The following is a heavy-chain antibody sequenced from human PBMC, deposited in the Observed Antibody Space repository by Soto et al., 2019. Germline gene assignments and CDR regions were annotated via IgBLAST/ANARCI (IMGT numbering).Heavy chain of an antibody. V-gene: IGHV4-30-4*01. D-gene: IGHD3-22*01. CDR2: IFYTGNT. Sequence: SETLSLTCTVSGGSISSPDHYWSWTRQSPGKGLEWIGYIFYTGNTYYNPSLKSRGTISVDTSKNQFSLKLSSVTAADTAVYFCARFYYHSFDSWGQGTLVTVSS. CDR3: ARFYYHSFDS. J-gene: IGHJ4*02. CDR1: GGSISSPDHY.